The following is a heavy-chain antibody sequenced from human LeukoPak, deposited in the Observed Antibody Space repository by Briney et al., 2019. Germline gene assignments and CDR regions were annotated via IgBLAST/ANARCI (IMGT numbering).Heavy chain of an antibody. CDR1: GFTFSISA. Sequence: GGSLRLSCAASGFTFSISAMSWVRQAPGKGLEWVTVISYDGNNKYYADSVKGRFTISRDSSKNTLYLQLNSLREEDTALYYCARAPNYYYMDVWGRGTTVTVSS. CDR3: ARAPNYYYMDV. V-gene: IGHV3-30*04. CDR2: ISYDGNNK. D-gene: IGHD2-8*01. J-gene: IGHJ6*03.